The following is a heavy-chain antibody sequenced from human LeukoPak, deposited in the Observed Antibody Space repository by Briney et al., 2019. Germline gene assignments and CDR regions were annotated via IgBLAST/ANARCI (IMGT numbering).Heavy chain of an antibody. D-gene: IGHD3-16*01. CDR3: ARDFCFGELWCYDAFDI. CDR1: GFTFSSYS. Sequence: PGGSLRLSCAASGFTFSSYSMNWVRQAPGKGLEWVSSISSSSSYIYYADSVKGRFTISRDNAKNSLYLQMNSLRAEDTAVYYCARDFCFGELWCYDAFDIWGQGTMVTVSS. CDR2: ISSSSSYI. V-gene: IGHV3-21*01. J-gene: IGHJ3*02.